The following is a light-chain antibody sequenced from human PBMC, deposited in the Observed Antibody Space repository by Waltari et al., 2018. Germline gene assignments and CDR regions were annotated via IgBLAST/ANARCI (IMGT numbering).Light chain of an antibody. CDR1: SSNIGISS. Sequence: QPVLTQPPSASGTPGQRVTISCSGSSSNIGISSISWFQHPPGTAPKPLIYRNNPRPSGVPDRFSGYKSGTSASLAISGLQSEDEADYYCSTWDDSLGGPVFGGGTKLTVL. V-gene: IGLV1-47*01. CDR3: STWDDSLGGPV. CDR2: RNN. J-gene: IGLJ3*02.